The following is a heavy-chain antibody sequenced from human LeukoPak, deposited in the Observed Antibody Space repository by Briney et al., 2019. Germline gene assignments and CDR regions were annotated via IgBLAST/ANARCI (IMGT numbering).Heavy chain of an antibody. CDR1: GFTFSSYA. V-gene: IGHV3-23*01. J-gene: IGHJ6*02. D-gene: IGHD6-13*01. CDR2: ISGSGGST. CDR3: AKGDSSSYYYYGMDV. Sequence: PGGSLRHSCAASGFTFSSYAMSWVRQAPGKGLEWVSAISGSGGSTYYADSVKGRFTISRENSKNTLYLQMNSLRAEDTAVYYCAKGDSSSYYYYGMDVWGQGTTVTVSS.